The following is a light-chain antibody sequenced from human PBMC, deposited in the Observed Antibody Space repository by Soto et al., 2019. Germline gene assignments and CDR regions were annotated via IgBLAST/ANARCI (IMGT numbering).Light chain of an antibody. CDR3: AAWDDSLSATYV. Sequence: QSVLTQPPSASGTPGQRVTISCSGSSSNIGSKTVNWYQKFPGTAPKLLIYSTNQRPSGVPDRFSGSKSGTSASLAISGLQSEDEADYYCAAWDDSLSATYVFGHGTKVTVL. CDR2: STN. CDR1: SSNIGSKT. V-gene: IGLV1-44*01. J-gene: IGLJ1*01.